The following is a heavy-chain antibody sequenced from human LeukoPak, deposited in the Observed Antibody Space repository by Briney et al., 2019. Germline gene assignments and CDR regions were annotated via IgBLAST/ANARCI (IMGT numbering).Heavy chain of an antibody. CDR3: ASPYSSGWADY. CDR1: GFTFSSYA. Sequence: PGGSLRLSCAASGFTFSSYAMHWVRQAPGKGLEWVAVISYDGSNKYYADSVKGRFTISRDNSKNTLYLQMNSLRAEDTAVYYCASPYSSGWADYWGQGTLVTVSS. CDR2: ISYDGSNK. V-gene: IGHV3-30-3*01. J-gene: IGHJ4*02. D-gene: IGHD6-19*01.